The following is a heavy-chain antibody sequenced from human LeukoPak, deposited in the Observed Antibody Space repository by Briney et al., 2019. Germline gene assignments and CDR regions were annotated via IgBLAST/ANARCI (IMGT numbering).Heavy chain of an antibody. CDR3: ARATNYYDSSGYYFFDY. CDR2: IYSGGNT. D-gene: IGHD3-22*01. J-gene: IGHJ4*02. V-gene: IGHV3-53*01. CDR1: GFTFSSNY. Sequence: GGSLRLSCAASGFTFSSNYMSWVRQAPGKGLEWVSIIYSGGNTYYADSLKGRFTISRDNSKNTLYLQMNSLRAEDTAVYYCARATNYYDSSGYYFFDYWGQGTLLTVSS.